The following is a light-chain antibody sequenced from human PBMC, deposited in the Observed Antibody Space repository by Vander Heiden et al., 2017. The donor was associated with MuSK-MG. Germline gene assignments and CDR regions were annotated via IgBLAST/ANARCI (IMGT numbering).Light chain of an antibody. V-gene: IGKV3-20*01. CDR3: LQHGRDPRT. J-gene: IGKJ1*01. CDR1: QTISNNY. Sequence: ELVLTQSPGTLSLFPGERATLSCRTSQTISNNYLAWNQQKPGQATRLLSYGSSTRATDIPDRCSGSGSGTDCTITSSRLETEDSAGYYCLQHGRDPRTFGQGTKVEIK. CDR2: GSS.